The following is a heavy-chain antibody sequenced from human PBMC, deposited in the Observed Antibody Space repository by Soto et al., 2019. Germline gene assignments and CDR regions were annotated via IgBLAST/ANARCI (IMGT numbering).Heavy chain of an antibody. Sequence: LRLSCEASGFALRNYAMTWVRQAPGKGLEWVSLISANDVGTYYAESVKTRFTISTDQSRNTVYLQMDSLRADDTAIYYCAKAKNDYNWDNRPPFDYWGQGTLVTVSS. D-gene: IGHD1-20*01. CDR3: AKAKNDYNWDNRPPFDY. CDR2: ISANDVGT. V-gene: IGHV3-23*01. CDR1: GFALRNYA. J-gene: IGHJ4*02.